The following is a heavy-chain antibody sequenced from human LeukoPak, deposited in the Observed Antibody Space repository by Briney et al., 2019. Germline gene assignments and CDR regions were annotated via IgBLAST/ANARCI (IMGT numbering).Heavy chain of an antibody. D-gene: IGHD6-6*01. V-gene: IGHV1-69*05. J-gene: IGHJ5*02. CDR3: ARGRRPARPSWFDP. CDR2: IIPIFGTA. CDR1: GGTFSSYA. Sequence: GASVKVSCKASGGTFSSYAISWVRQAPGQGLEWMGGIIPIFGTANYAQKFQGRVTMTRNTSISTAYMELSSLRSEDTAVYYCARGRRPARPSWFDPWGQGTLVTVSS.